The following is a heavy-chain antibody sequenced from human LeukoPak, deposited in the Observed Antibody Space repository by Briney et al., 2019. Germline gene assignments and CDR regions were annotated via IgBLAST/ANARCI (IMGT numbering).Heavy chain of an antibody. CDR2: ISSSSSTI. CDR3: TRVGGYQLPKFDY. D-gene: IGHD2-2*01. CDR1: GFNFNTYA. Sequence: HAGGSLRLSCAASGFNFNTYAMNWVRQAPGKGLEWISYISSSSSTIYYADSVKGRFSISRDNAKNSVYLEMNSPGDEDTAVYYCTRVGGYQLPKFDYWGRGTLVTVSS. V-gene: IGHV3-48*02. J-gene: IGHJ4*02.